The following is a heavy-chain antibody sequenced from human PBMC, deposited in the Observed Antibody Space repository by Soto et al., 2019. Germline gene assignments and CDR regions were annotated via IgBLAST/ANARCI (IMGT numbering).Heavy chain of an antibody. CDR1: RHTFTSYD. Sequence: QVQLVQSGAEVRKPGASVKVSCKASRHTFTSYDINWLRQATGQGLEWMGWMNPNSGNTGYAQNFQGRVTMTRSTSTSTADMEVSSLRSEDTAVYYCVVATADAFDIWGQGTMVTVAS. D-gene: IGHD5-12*01. CDR3: VVATADAFDI. V-gene: IGHV1-8*01. J-gene: IGHJ3*02. CDR2: MNPNSGNT.